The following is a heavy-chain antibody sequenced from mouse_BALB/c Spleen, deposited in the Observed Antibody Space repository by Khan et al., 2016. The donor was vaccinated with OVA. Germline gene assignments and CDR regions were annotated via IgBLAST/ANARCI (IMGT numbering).Heavy chain of an antibody. V-gene: IGHV5-6*02. CDR2: ISSGGSYT. Sequence: EVMLVESGGDLVKPEGSLKLSCAASGFTFSTYGMSWVRQTPDKRLEWVATISSGGSYTYYPDSVQGRFTISRDNAKNTLYLQMSSLKSEDTAMFYCARVAYYDDSEGFAYWGQGTLVTVSA. CDR1: GFTFSTYG. D-gene: IGHD1-1*01. CDR3: ARVAYYDDSEGFAY. J-gene: IGHJ3*01.